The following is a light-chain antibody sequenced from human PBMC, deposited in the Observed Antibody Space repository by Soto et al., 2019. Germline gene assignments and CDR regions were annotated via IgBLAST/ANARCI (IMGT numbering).Light chain of an antibody. Sequence: DIQMTQSASSLSASVGDRVTMSCQASQDISNYLNWYQQKPGKAPKLLIYDASNLETGVPSRFSGSGSGTDFTFTISSLQPEDIATYYCQQYDNLPLTFGGGTKVDIK. J-gene: IGKJ4*01. CDR1: QDISNY. V-gene: IGKV1-33*01. CDR2: DAS. CDR3: QQYDNLPLT.